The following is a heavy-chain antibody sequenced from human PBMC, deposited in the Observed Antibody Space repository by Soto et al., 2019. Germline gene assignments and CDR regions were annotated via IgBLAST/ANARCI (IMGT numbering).Heavy chain of an antibody. D-gene: IGHD3-10*01. Sequence: QVQRVESGGGVVQPGRSLRLSCAASGFTFSSYAMHWVRQAPGKGLEWVALIWYDGSNQYYADSVKGRFTISRDNSKNXXXXXXXXXXXXXXXXXXCARDSXXXXFGSGSYPSSGMDVWGQGTTVTVSS. V-gene: IGHV3-33*01. CDR2: IWYDGSNQ. J-gene: IGHJ6*02. CDR1: GFTFSSYA. CDR3: ARDSXXXXFGSGSYPSSGMDV.